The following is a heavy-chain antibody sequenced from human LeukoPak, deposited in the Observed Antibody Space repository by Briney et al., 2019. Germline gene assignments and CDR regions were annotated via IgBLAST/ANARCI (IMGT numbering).Heavy chain of an antibody. J-gene: IGHJ6*04. Sequence: SETLSLTCSVSGASINGYYWNWIRRPPGKGLQWIGHIYYSGSTSYNLSLKSRVTISVDTSKNQFSLKLTSVTDVDTAVYYCARGGVTATHYYYGMDVWGKGTTVTVSS. CDR1: GASINGYY. CDR2: IYYSGST. V-gene: IGHV4-59*01. CDR3: ARGGVTATHYYYGMDV. D-gene: IGHD2-15*01.